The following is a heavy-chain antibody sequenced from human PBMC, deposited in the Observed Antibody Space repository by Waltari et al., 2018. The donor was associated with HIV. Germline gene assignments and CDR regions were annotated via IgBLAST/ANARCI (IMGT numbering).Heavy chain of an antibody. CDR1: GFTFSSYW. CDR3: ARLGYVWGSYRSPRAFDI. Sequence: EVQLVESGGGLVQPGGSLRLSCAASGFTFSSYWMHWVRQAPGKGLVWVSRMKRDGSSTSYADAVKGRFTISRDNAKNTLYLQMNSLRAEDTAVYYCARLGYVWGSYRSPRAFDIWGQGTMVTVSS. J-gene: IGHJ3*02. D-gene: IGHD3-16*02. V-gene: IGHV3-74*01. CDR2: MKRDGSST.